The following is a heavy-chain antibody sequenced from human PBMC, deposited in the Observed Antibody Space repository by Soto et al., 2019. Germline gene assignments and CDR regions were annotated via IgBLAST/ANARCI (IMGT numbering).Heavy chain of an antibody. V-gene: IGHV3-21*01. CDR2: IGSSGGYI. CDR1: GFIFSDFS. J-gene: IGHJ6*02. Sequence: PGGSLRLSCAVSGFIFSDFSMNWVRQAPGKGLEWVASIGSSGGYIFYADSVKGRFTISRGNAKKSLDLQINSLRAEDTAVYYCAREKKHQSLGGRFGMDVWGQGTTVTVSS. CDR3: AREKKHQSLGGRFGMDV. D-gene: IGHD2-2*01.